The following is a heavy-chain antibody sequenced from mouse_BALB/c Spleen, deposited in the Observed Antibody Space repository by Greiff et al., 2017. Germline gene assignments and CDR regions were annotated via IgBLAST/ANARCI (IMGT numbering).Heavy chain of an antibody. CDR2: IDPANGNT. Sequence: VQLKESGAELVRPGALVKLSCKASGFNIKDTYMHWVKQRPEQGLEWIGRIDPANGNTKYDPKFQGKATITADTSSNTAYLQLSSLTSEDTAVYYCAREGFFYDGYFRYAMDYWGQGTSVTVSS. J-gene: IGHJ4*01. D-gene: IGHD2-3*01. V-gene: IGHV14-3*02. CDR1: GFNIKDTY. CDR3: AREGFFYDGYFRYAMDY.